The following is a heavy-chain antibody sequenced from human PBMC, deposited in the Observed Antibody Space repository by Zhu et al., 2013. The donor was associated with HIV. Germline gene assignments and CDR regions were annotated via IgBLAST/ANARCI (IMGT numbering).Heavy chain of an antibody. Sequence: QVQLQQWGAGLLKPSETLSLTCAVYGGSFSGYYWSWIRQPPGKGLEWIGEINHSGSTNYNPSLKSRVTISVDTSKNQFSLKLSSVTAADTAVYYCAREGYSYGYLDYWGQGTLVTVSS. D-gene: IGHD5-18*01. J-gene: IGHJ4*02. CDR1: GGSFSGYY. CDR3: AREGYSYGYLDY. V-gene: IGHV4-34*01. CDR2: INHSGST.